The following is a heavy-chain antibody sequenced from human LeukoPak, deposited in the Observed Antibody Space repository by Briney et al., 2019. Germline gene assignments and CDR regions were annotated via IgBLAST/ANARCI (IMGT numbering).Heavy chain of an antibody. CDR2: ISASGDRT. Sequence: GGSLRLSCVASGFIFSSYAMSWVRQSPGKGLEWVSSISASGDRTYYPDSVRGRFTISRDNSKNTLYLQMNSLRAEDTAVYYCAKGITGTRYYFDYWGQGTLVTVSS. CDR3: AKGITGTRYYFDY. D-gene: IGHD1-20*01. CDR1: GFIFSSYA. V-gene: IGHV3-23*01. J-gene: IGHJ4*02.